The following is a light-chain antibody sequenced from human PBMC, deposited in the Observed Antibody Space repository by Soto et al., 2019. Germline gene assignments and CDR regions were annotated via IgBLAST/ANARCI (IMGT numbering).Light chain of an antibody. CDR1: SSDVGDYNY. V-gene: IGLV2-11*01. CDR2: DVS. Sequence: QSALTQPRSVSGSPGQSVTISCTGTSSDVGDYNYVSWYQQHPGKAPKLMIYDVSKRPSGVPDRFSGSKSGNTASLTISGLQAEDEADYYCCSYAGTCSLYVFGTGTKLTVL. CDR3: CSYAGTCSLYV. J-gene: IGLJ1*01.